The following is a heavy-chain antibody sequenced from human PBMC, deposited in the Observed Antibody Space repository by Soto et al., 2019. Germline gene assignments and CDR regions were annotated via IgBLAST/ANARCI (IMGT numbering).Heavy chain of an antibody. Sequence: GGSLRLSCAASGFDFSAYAMSWVRQAPGKGLEWVSGISGRGASTDYADSVRGRFTNSRDNSKNTLYMQMNTLGFDDTAVYYCAKDIGAAGAFDHWGQGILVTVSS. D-gene: IGHD6-13*01. CDR1: GFDFSAYA. V-gene: IGHV3-23*01. CDR3: AKDIGAAGAFDH. CDR2: ISGRGAST. J-gene: IGHJ4*02.